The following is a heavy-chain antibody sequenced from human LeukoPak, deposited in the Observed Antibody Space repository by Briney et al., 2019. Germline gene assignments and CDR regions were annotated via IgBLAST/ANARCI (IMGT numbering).Heavy chain of an antibody. Sequence: SGTLSLTCDVSGGSISSTYWWTWVRPSPGKGLEWIGEIYHSGFTNYNPSLKSRVTISVDKPKNHFSLKLSSVTAADTAVYYCAREDPDRKIDYWGQGTLATVSS. CDR3: AREDPDRKIDY. J-gene: IGHJ4*02. CDR2: IYHSGFT. CDR1: GGSISSTYW. V-gene: IGHV4-4*02. D-gene: IGHD1-14*01.